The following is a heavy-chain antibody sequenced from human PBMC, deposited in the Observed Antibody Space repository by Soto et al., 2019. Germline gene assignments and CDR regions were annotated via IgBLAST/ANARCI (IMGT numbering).Heavy chain of an antibody. Sequence: QLQLQESGSGLVKPSQTLSLTCTVSGGSISSGGYSWSWIRQPPGKGLEWIGYIYHNGNTYYNPSLKSRVTISVDRSKNQFSLKLSSVTAADTAVYYCARYDYDSSDYPGVAAFDIWGQGTMVTVSS. V-gene: IGHV4-30-2*01. CDR2: IYHNGNT. J-gene: IGHJ3*02. D-gene: IGHD3-22*01. CDR1: GGSISSGGYS. CDR3: ARYDYDSSDYPGVAAFDI.